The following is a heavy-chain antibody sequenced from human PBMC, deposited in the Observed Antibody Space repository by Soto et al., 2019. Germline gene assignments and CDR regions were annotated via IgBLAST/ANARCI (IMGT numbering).Heavy chain of an antibody. V-gene: IGHV4-30-4*01. CDR2: IYFRGNS. Sequence: QVQLQESGPGLVKPSQTLSVTCTVSGDSITSSPYYWSWVRQLPGRGLEWVGYIYFRGNSYYNPSLKRRVTEPIDTSKNQFSLELNSVAAADTAVYYCARSGRRNSWYGVFDFWGQGTLVNVSS. CDR3: ARSGRRNSWYGVFDF. D-gene: IGHD3-10*01. CDR1: GDSITSSPYY. J-gene: IGHJ4*02.